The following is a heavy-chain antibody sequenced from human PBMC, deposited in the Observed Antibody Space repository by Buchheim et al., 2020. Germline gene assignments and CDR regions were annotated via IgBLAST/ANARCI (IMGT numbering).Heavy chain of an antibody. CDR3: ARGTTHYYYYGMDV. J-gene: IGHJ6*02. CDR2: IYYSGST. V-gene: IGHV4-61*01. D-gene: IGHD2/OR15-2a*01. CDR1: GGSVSSGSYY. Sequence: QVQLQESGPGLVKPSETLSLTCTVSGGSVSSGSYYWSWIRQPPGKGLEWIGYIYYSGSTNYNPSLKSRVTISVDTPKNQFSLKLSSVTAADTAVYYCARGTTHYYYYGMDVWGQGTT.